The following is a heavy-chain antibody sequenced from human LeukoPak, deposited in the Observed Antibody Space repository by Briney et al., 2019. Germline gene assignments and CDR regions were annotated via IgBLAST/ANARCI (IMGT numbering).Heavy chain of an antibody. Sequence: GGSLRLSCAASGFTFSSYAMTWVRQAPGKGLEWVSAISRSGTRTYYAASVKGRFTISRDYSKSTVNLQMNSLRAEHTAIYYRAKTRVEDCTGDRCDYTATDYLSQEIPVTV. CDR1: GFTFSSYA. J-gene: IGHJ4*02. CDR2: ISRSGTRT. V-gene: IGHV3-23*01. CDR3: AKTRVEDCTGDRCDYTATDY. D-gene: IGHD2-2*02.